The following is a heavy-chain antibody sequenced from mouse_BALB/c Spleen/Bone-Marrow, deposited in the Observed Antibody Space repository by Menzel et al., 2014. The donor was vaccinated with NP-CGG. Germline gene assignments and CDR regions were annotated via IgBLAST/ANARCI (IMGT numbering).Heavy chain of an antibody. V-gene: IGHV5-9-3*01. Sequence: EVQGVESGGGLVKPGGSLKLSCAASGFTFSNYAMSWVRQTPEKRLEWVATISSGGSYTYYPDSVKGRFTISRDNAQNTLYLQMSSLRSEDTAMYFCARQENWALDYWGQGTTLTVSS. D-gene: IGHD4-1*01. J-gene: IGHJ2*01. CDR1: GFTFSNYA. CDR3: ARQENWALDY. CDR2: ISSGGSYT.